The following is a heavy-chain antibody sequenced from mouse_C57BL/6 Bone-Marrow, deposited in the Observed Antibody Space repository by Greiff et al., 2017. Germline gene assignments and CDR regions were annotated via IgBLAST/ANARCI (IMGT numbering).Heavy chain of an antibody. CDR1: GYAFTNYL. Sequence: VQLQQSGAELVRPGTSVKVSCKASGYAFTNYLIEWVKQRPGQGLEWIGVINPGSGGTNYNEKFKGKATLTADKSSSTAYMQLSSLTSEDSAVYFWARSGYYYGSSLFAYWGQGTLVTVSA. CDR2: INPGSGGT. V-gene: IGHV1-54*01. CDR3: ARSGYYYGSSLFAY. J-gene: IGHJ3*01. D-gene: IGHD1-1*01.